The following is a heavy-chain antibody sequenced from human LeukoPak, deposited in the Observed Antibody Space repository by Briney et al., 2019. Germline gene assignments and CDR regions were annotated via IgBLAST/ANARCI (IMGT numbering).Heavy chain of an antibody. Sequence: GVSVKVSCKASGYTFTDYYVHWVRQSPGQGLEWMGWINPNSGGANYAQKFQGRVTMTRDTSISAAYMELSRLRSDDTAVYYCARVRSSSLFDYWGQGTLVTVSS. CDR1: GYTFTDYY. CDR2: INPNSGGA. J-gene: IGHJ4*02. CDR3: ARVRSSSLFDY. D-gene: IGHD6-13*01. V-gene: IGHV1-2*02.